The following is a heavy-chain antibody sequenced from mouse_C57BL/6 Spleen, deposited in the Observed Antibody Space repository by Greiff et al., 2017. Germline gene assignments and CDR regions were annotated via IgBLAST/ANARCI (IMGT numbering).Heavy chain of an antibody. CDR3: ARDADYDGPPFAY. V-gene: IGHV1-82*01. CDR1: GYAFSSSW. J-gene: IGHJ3*01. Sequence: VQLQQSGPELVKPGASVKISCKASGYAFSSSWMNWVKQRPGKGLEWIGRIYPGDGDTNYNGKFKGKATLTADKSSSTAYMQLSSLTSEDSAVYFCARDADYDGPPFAYWGQGTLVTVAA. D-gene: IGHD2-4*01. CDR2: IYPGDGDT.